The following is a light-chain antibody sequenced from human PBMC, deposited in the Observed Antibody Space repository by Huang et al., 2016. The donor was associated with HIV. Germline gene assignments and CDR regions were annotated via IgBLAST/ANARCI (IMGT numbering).Light chain of an antibody. CDR1: QSISSY. Sequence: DIQMTQSPSSLSASVGDRVTITCRASQSISSYLNWYQQKPGKAPKRMIYASSSVQSGVPSRFSGSGSGTDFTLTISSLQPEDFATYYCQQSYSTLRYTFGQGTKLEIK. J-gene: IGKJ2*01. V-gene: IGKV1-39*01. CDR3: QQSYSTLRYT. CDR2: ASS.